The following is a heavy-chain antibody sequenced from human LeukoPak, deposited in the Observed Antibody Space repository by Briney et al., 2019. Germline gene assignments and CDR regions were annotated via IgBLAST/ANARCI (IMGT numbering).Heavy chain of an antibody. Sequence: GGSLRLSCVASGFTFDDYSMRWVRQVPGRGLEWVSRISWGGSSTFYAYSVKRRFTTSRDNSKNSLLLQINSVRTEDSAFYCCVKEKLSSFGSGSILGAWGQGTQVTVSS. D-gene: IGHD3-10*01. CDR1: GFTFDDYS. J-gene: IGHJ5*02. CDR3: VKEKLSSFGSGSILGA. V-gene: IGHV3-43*01. CDR2: ISWGGSST.